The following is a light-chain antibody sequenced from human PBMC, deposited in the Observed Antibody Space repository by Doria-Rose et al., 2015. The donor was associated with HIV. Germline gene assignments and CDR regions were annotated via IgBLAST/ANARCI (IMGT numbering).Light chain of an antibody. CDR2: EVS. Sequence: TQSPLSLSVTPGQPASISCNSSQSLLHSDGKTYLYWYLQKPGQSPQLLTYEVSNRLSRVPDRFNGSGSGTDFTLKISRVEAEDVGIYYCMQSIRSITFGQGTRLEIK. CDR3: MQSIRSIT. J-gene: IGKJ5*01. CDR1: QSLLHSDGKTY. V-gene: IGKV2D-29*02.